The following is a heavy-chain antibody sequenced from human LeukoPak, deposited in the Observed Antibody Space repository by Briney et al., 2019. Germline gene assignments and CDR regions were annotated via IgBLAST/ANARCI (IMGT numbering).Heavy chain of an antibody. CDR3: ARYCSSTSCYEGYYHYGTDV. V-gene: IGHV1-69*13. CDR2: IIPIFGTA. D-gene: IGHD2-2*01. CDR1: GGTFISYA. Sequence: GASVKVSCKASGGTFISYAISWVRQAPGQGLEWMGGIIPIFGTANYAQKFQGRVTITADESTSTAYMELSSLRSEDTAVYYCARYCSSTSCYEGYYHYGTDVWGQGTTVTVSS. J-gene: IGHJ6*02.